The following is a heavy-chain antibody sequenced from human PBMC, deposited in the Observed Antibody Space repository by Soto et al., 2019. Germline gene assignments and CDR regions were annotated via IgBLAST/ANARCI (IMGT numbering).Heavy chain of an antibody. CDR2: MNSDGSST. Sequence: EVQLVESGGGLVQPGGSLRLSCAVSGFTLSSYWMHWVRQVPGKGLVWVSRMNSDGSSTSYADSVKGRFTISRDNAKNTLYLQMTSLRADDTGLYYCARVGCSGGSCIDYWGQGTLVTV. J-gene: IGHJ4*02. D-gene: IGHD2-15*01. CDR3: ARVGCSGGSCIDY. CDR1: GFTLSSYW. V-gene: IGHV3-74*01.